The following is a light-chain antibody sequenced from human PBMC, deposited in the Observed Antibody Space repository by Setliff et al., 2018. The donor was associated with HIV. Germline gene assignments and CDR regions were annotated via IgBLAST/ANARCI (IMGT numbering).Light chain of an antibody. CDR3: QVWDSSSDHHV. CDR2: DDN. CDR1: NIGSKS. V-gene: IGLV3-21*03. Sequence: ELTQPPSVSVAPGKTARITCGGNNIGSKSVHWYQQKPGQAPVLVVYDDNDRPSGIPERFSGSNSGNTATLTISRVEAGDEADYYCQVWDSSSDHHVFGIGTKV. J-gene: IGLJ1*01.